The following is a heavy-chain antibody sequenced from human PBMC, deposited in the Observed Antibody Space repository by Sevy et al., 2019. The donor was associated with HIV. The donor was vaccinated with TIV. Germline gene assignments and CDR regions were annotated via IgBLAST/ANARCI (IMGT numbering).Heavy chain of an antibody. CDR3: ARHTLYDILTVPEFDY. CDR1: GGSISSSSYY. J-gene: IGHJ4*02. D-gene: IGHD3-9*01. V-gene: IGHV4-39*01. Sequence: SETLSLTCTVSGGSISSSSYYWGWIRQPPGKGLEWIGSIYYSGSTYYNPSLKSRVTISVDTSKNQFSLKLSSVTAADTAVYYCARHTLYDILTVPEFDYWGQGTLVTVSS. CDR2: IYYSGST.